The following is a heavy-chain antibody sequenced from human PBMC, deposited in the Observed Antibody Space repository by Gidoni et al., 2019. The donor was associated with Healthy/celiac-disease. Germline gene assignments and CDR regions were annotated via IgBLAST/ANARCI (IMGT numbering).Heavy chain of an antibody. CDR3: AKASSSYTKGSSWYRSDFDY. D-gene: IGHD6-13*01. CDR1: GFTFSSSA. CDR2: IRGSCGST. J-gene: IGHJ4*02. Sequence: EVQLLESGGGLVQPGGSLRLSCAASGFTFSSSAMRWVRPAPGKGLEWVSAIRGSCGSTYYADSVKGRFTISRDNSKNTLYLQMNSLRAEDTAVYYCAKASSSYTKGSSWYRSDFDYWGQGTLVTVSS. V-gene: IGHV3-23*01.